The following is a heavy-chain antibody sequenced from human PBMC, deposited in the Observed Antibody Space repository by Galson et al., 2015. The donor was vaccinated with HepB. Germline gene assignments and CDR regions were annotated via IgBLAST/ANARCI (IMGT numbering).Heavy chain of an antibody. D-gene: IGHD6-13*01. Sequence: PALENPTQTLTLTCTSYGFSLSTSAVGVGWIRQPPGKALEWLALIYWDDDKRYSPSLKSRITITKDTSKNQVVLTLTNMDPVDTATYYCAHSPYSTNWHYFDYWGQGSLVTVSS. CDR2: IYWDDDK. J-gene: IGHJ4*02. CDR3: AHSPYSTNWHYFDY. V-gene: IGHV2-5*02. CDR1: GFSLSTSAVG.